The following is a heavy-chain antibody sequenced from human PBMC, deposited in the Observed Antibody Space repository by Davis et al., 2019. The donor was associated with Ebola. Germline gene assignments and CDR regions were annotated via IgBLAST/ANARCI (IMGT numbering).Heavy chain of an antibody. V-gene: IGHV1-3*01. D-gene: IGHD6-13*01. CDR2: INAGNGNT. J-gene: IGHJ6*03. CDR3: ARDRGEQLHYYYYMDV. CDR1: GYTFTSYA. Sequence: ASVKVSCKASGYTFTSYAMHWVRQAPGQRREWMGWINAGNGNTKYSQKFQGRVTITRDTSASTAYMELSSLRSEDTAVYYCARDRGEQLHYYYYMDVWGKGTTVTVSS.